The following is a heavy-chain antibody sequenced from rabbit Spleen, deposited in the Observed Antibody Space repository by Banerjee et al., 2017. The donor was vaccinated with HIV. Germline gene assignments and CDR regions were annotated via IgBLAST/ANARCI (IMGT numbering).Heavy chain of an antibody. J-gene: IGHJ4*01. CDR2: ISSTTGNT. CDR3: ARAIYVGFAGYGYAPHYFNL. CDR1: GFDFSNYG. D-gene: IGHD6-1*01. Sequence: QSLEESGGGLVQPGGSLTLSCKASGFDFSNYGVSWVRQAPGKGLEWIACISSTTGNTAYASWAKGRFTISKTSSTPVTLQMTSLTAADTATYFCARAIYVGFAGYGYAPHYFNLWGPGTLVTVS. V-gene: IGHV1S40*01.